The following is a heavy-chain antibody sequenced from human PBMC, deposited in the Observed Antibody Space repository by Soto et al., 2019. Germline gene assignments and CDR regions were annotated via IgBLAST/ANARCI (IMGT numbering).Heavy chain of an antibody. J-gene: IGHJ4*02. CDR3: AKDLQNYYESRGYYSPFDH. CDR1: GFTFNYYA. D-gene: IGHD3-22*01. CDR2: ISGSGDST. Sequence: VQLLESGGGLVQPRGSLRLSCVASGFTFNYYALGWVRQAPGKGLEWVSSISGSGDSTYYADSVKGRFTISRDNSENTLYLQMDSLRAEDTAEYYCAKDLQNYYESRGYYSPFDHWGQGTLVTVSS. V-gene: IGHV3-23*01.